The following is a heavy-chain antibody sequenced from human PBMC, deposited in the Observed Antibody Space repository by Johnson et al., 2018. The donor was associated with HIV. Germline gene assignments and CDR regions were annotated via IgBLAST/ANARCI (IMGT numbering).Heavy chain of an antibody. V-gene: IGHV3-7*01. Sequence: VQLVESGGGVVQPGRSLRLSCAASGFTFSSYAVQWVRQAPGKGLEWVANIKHDGSEKHYVDAVKGRFTISRDNANNSLYLQMNSLRAEDTAVYYCARAADSGGLWFGEEKAFDIWGQGTMVTVSS. J-gene: IGHJ3*02. D-gene: IGHD3-10*01. CDR1: GFTFSSYA. CDR3: ARAADSGGLWFGEEKAFDI. CDR2: IKHDGSEK.